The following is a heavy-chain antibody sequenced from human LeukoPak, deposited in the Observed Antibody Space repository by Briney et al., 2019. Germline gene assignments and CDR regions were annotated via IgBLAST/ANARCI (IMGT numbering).Heavy chain of an antibody. D-gene: IGHD5-12*01. CDR1: GGSISSSSYY. J-gene: IGHJ4*02. CDR2: IHYSGST. CDR3: ARRDIVATIST. Sequence: PSETLSLTCTVSGGSISSSSYYWAWIRQPPGKGLEWIGSIHYSGSTYYNPSLKSRLTISADTSKNQFSLKLSSVTAADTAVYYCARRDIVATISTWGQGTLVTVSS. V-gene: IGHV4-39*01.